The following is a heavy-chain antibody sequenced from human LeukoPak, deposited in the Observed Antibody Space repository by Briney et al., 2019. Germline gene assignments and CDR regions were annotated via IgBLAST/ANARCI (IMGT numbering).Heavy chain of an antibody. D-gene: IGHD2-15*01. V-gene: IGHV4-34*01. CDR3: ARPLSLGYCSGGSCYGRGAWFDR. J-gene: IGHJ5*02. CDR1: GGSFSGYY. CDR2: INHSGST. Sequence: SETLSLTCAVYGGSFSGYYWSWIRQPPGKGLEWIGEINHSGSTNYNPSLKSRVTISVDKSKNQFSLKLRSVTAADTAVYYCARPLSLGYCSGGSCYGRGAWFDRWGQGTLVTVSS.